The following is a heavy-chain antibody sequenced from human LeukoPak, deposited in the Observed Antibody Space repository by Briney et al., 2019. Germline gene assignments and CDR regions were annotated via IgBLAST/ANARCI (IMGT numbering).Heavy chain of an antibody. J-gene: IGHJ3*02. CDR2: TRNKANSYTT. CDR1: GFTFSDHY. D-gene: IGHD5-18*01. CDR3: AKDDSYELPDDAFDI. V-gene: IGHV3-72*01. Sequence: GGSLRLSCAASGFTFSDHYMDWVRQAPGKGLEWVGRTRNKANSYTTEYAASVKGRFTISRDDSKNSLYLQMNSLRAEDTALYYCAKDDSYELPDDAFDIWGQGTMVTVSS.